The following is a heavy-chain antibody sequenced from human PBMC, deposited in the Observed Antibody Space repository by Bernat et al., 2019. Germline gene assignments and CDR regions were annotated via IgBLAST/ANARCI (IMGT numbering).Heavy chain of an antibody. J-gene: IGHJ4*02. Sequence: QLQLQESGPGLVKPSETLSLTCTFSGGSISSSSYYWGWIRQPPGKGLAWIGSISYSGSTYYNPSLKSRVTISVDTSKNQFTLKLSSGTAADTAVYYCARHPAGYGDPYYYFDYWGQGTLVTVSS. CDR3: ARHPAGYGDPYYYFDY. CDR1: GGSISSSSYY. D-gene: IGHD4-17*01. V-gene: IGHV4-39*01. CDR2: ISYSGST.